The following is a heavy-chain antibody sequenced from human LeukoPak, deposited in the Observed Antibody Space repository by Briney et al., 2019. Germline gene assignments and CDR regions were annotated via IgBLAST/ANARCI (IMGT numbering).Heavy chain of an antibody. CDR1: GYTFTSYG. J-gene: IGHJ4*02. CDR3: ARPYYDSSAPPYDY. D-gene: IGHD3-22*01. CDR2: ISAYNGNT. Sequence: AASVKVSCKASGYTFTSYGISWVRQAPGQGLEWMGWISAYNGNTNYAQKLQGRVTMTTDTSTSTAYMELRSLRSDGTAVYYCARPYYDSSAPPYDYWGQGTLVTVSS. V-gene: IGHV1-18*01.